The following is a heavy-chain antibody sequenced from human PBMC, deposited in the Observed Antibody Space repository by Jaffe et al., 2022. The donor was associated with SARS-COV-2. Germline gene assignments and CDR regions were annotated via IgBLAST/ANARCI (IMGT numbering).Heavy chain of an antibody. V-gene: IGHV3-74*01. D-gene: IGHD6-19*01. CDR1: GFTFSSYW. CDR3: ARDPPRGWGL. J-gene: IGHJ4*02. Sequence: EVQLVESGGHLVQPGGSLRLSCAASGFTFSSYWMHWVRQAPGKGLVWVSRIDGDGSRTNYADSVKGRFIISRDNAKDTLYLQMNSLRADDTAVYYCARDPPRGWGLWGQGTLVTVSS. CDR2: IDGDGSRT.